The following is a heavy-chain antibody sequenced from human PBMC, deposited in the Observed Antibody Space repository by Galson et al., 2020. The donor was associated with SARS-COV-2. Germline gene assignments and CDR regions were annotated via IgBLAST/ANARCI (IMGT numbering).Heavy chain of an antibody. CDR3: VRGAEERRIIVVVPYYYTYMDV. CDR1: GGSFKNYY. J-gene: IGHJ6*03. D-gene: IGHD2-2*01. V-gene: IGHV4-34*01. Sequence: SETLYLTCAVYGGSFKNYYWTWIPQSPGKGLQWIGEINHSGSTNSDPSPQGRVALSVDTSKNQFSLRLSSVTAADTAVYYCVRGAEERRIIVVVPYYYTYMDVWGGGTAVTVSS. CDR2: INHSGST.